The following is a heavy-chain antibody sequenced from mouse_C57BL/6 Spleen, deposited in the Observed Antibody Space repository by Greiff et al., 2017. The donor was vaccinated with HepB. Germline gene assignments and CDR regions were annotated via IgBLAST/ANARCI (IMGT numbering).Heavy chain of an antibody. J-gene: IGHJ4*01. D-gene: IGHD1-1*01. CDR1: GYAFSSSW. CDR2: IYPRDGST. Sequence: QVQLKQSGPELVKPGASVKISCKASGYAFSSSWMNWVKQRPGKGLEWIGRIYPRDGSTKYNEKFKGKATLTVDTSSSTAYMELHSLTSEDSAVYFCALTTVDAMDYWGQGTSVTVSS. V-gene: IGHV1-82*01. CDR3: ALTTVDAMDY.